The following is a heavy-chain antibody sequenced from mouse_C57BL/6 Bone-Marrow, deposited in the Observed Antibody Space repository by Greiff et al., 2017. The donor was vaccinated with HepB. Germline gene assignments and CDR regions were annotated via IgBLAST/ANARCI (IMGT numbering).Heavy chain of an antibody. D-gene: IGHD2-5*01. V-gene: IGHV5-12*01. J-gene: IGHJ4*01. CDR2: ISNGGGST. Sequence: EVKLEESGGGLVQPGGSLKLSCAASGFTFSDYYMYWVRQTPEKRLEWVAYISNGGGSTYYPDTVKGRFTISRDNAKNTLYLQMSRLKSEDTAMYYCARAYYSNYGAMDYWGQGTSVTVSS. CDR1: GFTFSDYY. CDR3: ARAYYSNYGAMDY.